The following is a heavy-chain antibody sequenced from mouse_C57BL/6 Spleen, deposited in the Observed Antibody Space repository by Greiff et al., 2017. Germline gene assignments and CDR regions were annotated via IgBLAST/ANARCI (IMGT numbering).Heavy chain of an antibody. Sequence: VKLVESGPELVKPGASVKISCKASGYAFSSSWMNWVKQRPGKGLEWIGRIYPGDGDTNYNGKFKGKATLTADKSSSTAYMQLSSLTSEDSAVYFCARGPLTGTPVFDYWGQGTTLTVSS. D-gene: IGHD4-1*01. CDR2: IYPGDGDT. CDR3: ARGPLTGTPVFDY. CDR1: GYAFSSSW. V-gene: IGHV1-82*01. J-gene: IGHJ2*01.